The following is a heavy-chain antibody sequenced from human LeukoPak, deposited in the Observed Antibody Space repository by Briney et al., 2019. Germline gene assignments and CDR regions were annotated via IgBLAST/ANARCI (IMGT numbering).Heavy chain of an antibody. D-gene: IGHD6-13*01. Sequence: SETLSLTCTVSGGSISSYYWSWIRQPPGKGLEWMGYIDFSGSTNYNPSLKSRVTISVDTSKNQFSLKLSSVTAADTAVYYCARGGHGSSWYWALDIWGQGTMVTVSS. V-gene: IGHV4-59*01. J-gene: IGHJ3*02. CDR2: IDFSGST. CDR3: ARGGHGSSWYWALDI. CDR1: GGSISSYY.